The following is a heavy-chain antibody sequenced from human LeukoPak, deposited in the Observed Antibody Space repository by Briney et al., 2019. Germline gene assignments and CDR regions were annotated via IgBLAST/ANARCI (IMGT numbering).Heavy chain of an antibody. V-gene: IGHV4-39*01. CDR2: MYYSGIT. Sequence: PSETLSLTCTVSGGSVSSGSYFWGWIRQPPGKGPEWIGSMYYSGITYYNPSLRSRVTMSIDTSKNQFSLKLSSVTAADTAIYHCARHNEDTTTSSTLLRRWFDPWGQGTLVAVSS. D-gene: IGHD5-18*01. CDR3: ARHNEDTTTSSTLLRRWFDP. J-gene: IGHJ5*02. CDR1: GGSVSSGSYF.